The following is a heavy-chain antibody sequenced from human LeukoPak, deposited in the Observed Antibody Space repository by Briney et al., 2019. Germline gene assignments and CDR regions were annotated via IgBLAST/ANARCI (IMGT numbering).Heavy chain of an antibody. J-gene: IGHJ3*02. Sequence: GGSLRLSCAASGFTFSSYEMNWVRQAPGKGLEWVSYISSSGSTIYYADSVKGRFTISRDNAKNSLYLQMNSLRAEDTALYYCAKDTGYSYGSNDAFDIWGQGTMVTVSS. D-gene: IGHD5-18*01. CDR1: GFTFSSYE. CDR3: AKDTGYSYGSNDAFDI. V-gene: IGHV3-48*03. CDR2: ISSSGSTI.